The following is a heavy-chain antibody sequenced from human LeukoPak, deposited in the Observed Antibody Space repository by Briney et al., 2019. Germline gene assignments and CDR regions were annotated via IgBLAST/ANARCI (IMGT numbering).Heavy chain of an antibody. CDR1: GGSFSGYY. J-gene: IGHJ4*02. Sequence: SETLSLTCAVYGGSFSGYYWSWIRQPPGKGLGWIGEINHSGSTNYNPSLKSRVTISVDTSKNQFSLKLSSVTAADTAVYYCARGPGAAGDYWGQGTLVTVSS. CDR3: ARGPGAAGDY. V-gene: IGHV4-34*01. CDR2: INHSGST. D-gene: IGHD6-13*01.